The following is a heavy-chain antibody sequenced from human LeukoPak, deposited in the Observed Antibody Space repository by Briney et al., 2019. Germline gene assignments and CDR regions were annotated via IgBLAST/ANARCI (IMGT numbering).Heavy chain of an antibody. CDR2: IWYDGSNK. V-gene: IGHV3-33*01. CDR3: ARDQNLGGGSCYI. Sequence: QPGRSLRLSCAASGFTFSSYGMHWVRQAPGKGLEWVAVIWYDGSNKYYADSVKGRFTISRGNSKNTLYLQMNSLRAEDTAVYYCARDQNLGGGSCYIWGQGTLVTVSS. CDR1: GFTFSSYG. D-gene: IGHD2-15*01. J-gene: IGHJ4*02.